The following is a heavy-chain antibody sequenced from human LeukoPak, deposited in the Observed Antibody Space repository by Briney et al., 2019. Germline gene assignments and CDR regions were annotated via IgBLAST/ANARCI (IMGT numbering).Heavy chain of an antibody. CDR2: SNHSGST. Sequence: PSETLSLTCAVYGGSFSGYYWSWIRQPPGKGLEWIGGSNHSGSTNYNASLKSRVTVSVDSSKNQSSLRLSSVTAADTAVYYCAPRGDIEHSYGYGKWFDPWGQGTRVTVSS. D-gene: IGHD5-18*01. CDR1: GGSFSGYY. V-gene: IGHV4-34*01. J-gene: IGHJ5*02. CDR3: APRGDIEHSYGYGKWFDP.